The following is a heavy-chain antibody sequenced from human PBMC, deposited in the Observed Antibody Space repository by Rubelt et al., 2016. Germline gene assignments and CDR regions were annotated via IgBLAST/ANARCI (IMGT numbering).Heavy chain of an antibody. Sequence: GSLRLSCAASGFSFSMYWMHWVRQVPGKGLVWVSRIYSDVSSTTYADSVKGRFTISRDNAKDSLYLQMNSLRVEDTAVYYCTQNTGDNWGQGTLVTVSS. CDR2: IYSDVSST. CDR1: GFSFSMYW. D-gene: IGHD2-21*01. CDR3: TQNTGDN. J-gene: IGHJ4*02. V-gene: IGHV3-74*01.